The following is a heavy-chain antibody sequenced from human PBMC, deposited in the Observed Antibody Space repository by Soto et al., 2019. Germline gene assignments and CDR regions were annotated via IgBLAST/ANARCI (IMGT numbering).Heavy chain of an antibody. CDR3: ARDLYSYGYFDY. V-gene: IGHV3-74*01. Sequence: EVQLVESGGGLVPPGGSLRLSCAASGFTFTSYWMHWVRQAPGKGLLWVSRIKSDGSITNYADSVKGRFTISRDNAKNTVYLQVSSLRAEDTAIYYCARDLYSYGYFDYWGQGTLVTVSS. CDR1: GFTFTSYW. CDR2: IKSDGSIT. D-gene: IGHD5-18*01. J-gene: IGHJ4*02.